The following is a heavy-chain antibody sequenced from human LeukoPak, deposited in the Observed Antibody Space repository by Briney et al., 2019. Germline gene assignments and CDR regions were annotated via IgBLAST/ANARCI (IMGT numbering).Heavy chain of an antibody. CDR3: AKEDCSVTTCYQLDY. D-gene: IGHD2-2*01. J-gene: IGHJ4*02. V-gene: IGHV3-23*01. CDR1: GFTFSSYS. Sequence: GGSLRLSCAASGFTFSSYSMNWVRQAPGKGLGWVSTIGGSGANTYYADSVKGRFTISRDNSKNTLDLQMNSLRAEDTAVYYCAKEDCSVTTCYQLDYWGQGTLVTVSS. CDR2: IGGSGANT.